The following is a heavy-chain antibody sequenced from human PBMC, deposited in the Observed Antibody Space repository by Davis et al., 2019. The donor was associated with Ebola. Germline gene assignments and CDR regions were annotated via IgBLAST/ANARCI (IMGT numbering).Heavy chain of an antibody. CDR1: GFTFSSYA. CDR3: AKSGLSFGVVKYHYGMDV. D-gene: IGHD3-3*01. J-gene: IGHJ6*04. CDR2: ISGSGGST. Sequence: GGSLRLSCAASGFTFSSYAMSWVRQAPGKGLEWVSAISGSGGSTYYADSVKGRFTISRDNSKKTLYLQMNSLRAEDTAVYYCAKSGLSFGVVKYHYGMDVWGTGTTVTVSS. V-gene: IGHV3-23*01.